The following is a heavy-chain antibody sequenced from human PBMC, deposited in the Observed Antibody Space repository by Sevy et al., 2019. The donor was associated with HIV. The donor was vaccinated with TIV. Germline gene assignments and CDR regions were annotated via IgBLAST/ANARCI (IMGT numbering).Heavy chain of an antibody. J-gene: IGHJ3*02. CDR3: ARFGGSYLFRSNEAFDI. V-gene: IGHV6-1*01. CDR2: TYYRSKWYS. Sequence: SQTLSLTCAISGDSVSSNNAAWNWIRQSPSRGLEWLGRTYYRSKWYSEYAVSVKSRITINPDTSKNQFSLQLRSVAPDDTALYYCARFGGSYLFRSNEAFDIWGQGTMVTVSS. CDR1: GDSVSSNNAA. D-gene: IGHD1-26*01.